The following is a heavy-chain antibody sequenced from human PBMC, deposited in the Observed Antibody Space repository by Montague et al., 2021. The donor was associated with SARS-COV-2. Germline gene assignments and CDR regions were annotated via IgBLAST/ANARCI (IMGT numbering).Heavy chain of an antibody. J-gene: IGHJ4*02. CDR3: ARDFDY. V-gene: IGHV4-59*13. Sequence: SETLSLTCTVSGGSISSYYWSWIRQPPGKGLEWVGYMYYSGSTNYNPSLKGRVTLSVDTSKNQFSLKLSSVTAADTAVYYCARDFDYWGRGTLVTVSS. CDR1: GGSISSYY. CDR2: MYYSGST.